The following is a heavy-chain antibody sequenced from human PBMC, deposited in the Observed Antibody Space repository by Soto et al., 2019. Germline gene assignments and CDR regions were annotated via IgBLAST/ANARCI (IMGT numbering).Heavy chain of an antibody. CDR1: GGSISSGDYY. CDR3: ASPIMAAPRGGYYYGMDV. Sequence: QVQLQESGPGLVKPSQTLSLTCTVSGGSISSGDYYWSWIRQPPGKGLEWIGYIYYSGSTYYNPSLKSRVTISVDTSKNQFSLKLSSVTAADTAVYYCASPIMAAPRGGYYYGMDVWGQGTTVTVSS. D-gene: IGHD2-8*01. V-gene: IGHV4-30-4*01. J-gene: IGHJ6*02. CDR2: IYYSGST.